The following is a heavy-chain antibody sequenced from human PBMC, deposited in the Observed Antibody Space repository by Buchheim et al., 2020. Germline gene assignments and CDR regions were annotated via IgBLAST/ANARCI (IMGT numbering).Heavy chain of an antibody. V-gene: IGHV3-23*01. CDR2: ISGSGGST. CDR3: AKVVRGVIIFGGHPNYGMDV. D-gene: IGHD3-10*01. Sequence: EVQLLESGGGLVQPGGSLRLSCAASGFTFSSYAMSWVRQAPGKGLEWVSAISGSGGSTYYADSVKGRFTISRDNSKNTLYLQMNSLRAEDTAVYYCAKVVRGVIIFGGHPNYGMDVWGQGTT. CDR1: GFTFSSYA. J-gene: IGHJ6*02.